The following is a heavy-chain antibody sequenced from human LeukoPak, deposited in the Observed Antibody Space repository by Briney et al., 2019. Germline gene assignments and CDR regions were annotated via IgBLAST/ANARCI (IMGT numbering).Heavy chain of an antibody. D-gene: IGHD3-22*01. CDR1: GGTFSSYA. J-gene: IGHJ4*02. Sequence: SLKVSFKPSGGTFSSYAISWVRQAPGQGLEWMVRIIAILGIANYAQKFQGRVTITADKSTSTAYMELSSLRSDDTAVYYCARVLTYYYDSSGYIDYWGQGTLVTVSS. CDR3: ARVLTYYYDSSGYIDY. V-gene: IGHV1-69*04. CDR2: IIAILGIA.